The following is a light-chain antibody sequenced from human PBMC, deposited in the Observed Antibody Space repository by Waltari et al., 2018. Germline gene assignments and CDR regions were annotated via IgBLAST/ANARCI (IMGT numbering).Light chain of an antibody. CDR2: RDD. V-gene: IGLV1-47*01. CDR3: ATWDDSLGGVV. CDR1: SSNIGGNS. Sequence: QSVLTQPPSASGTPGQRVTISCSGHSSNIGGNSVSWYQQVPVTAPKLLIYRDDQRPSGVPDRFSGSKSGTSASLAISGLRSEDESDYHCATWDDSLGGVVFGGGTKLTVL. J-gene: IGLJ2*01.